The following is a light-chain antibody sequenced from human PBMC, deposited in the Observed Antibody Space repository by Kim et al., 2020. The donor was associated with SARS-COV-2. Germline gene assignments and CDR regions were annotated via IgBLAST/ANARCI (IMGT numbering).Light chain of an antibody. CDR1: SSDVGGYNL. Sequence: QSALTQPASVSGSPGQSITISCTGTSSDVGGYNLVSWYQQHPGKAPKFMIYDVSKRSSRVSNRFSGSKSGNTASLTISGLQAEDEADYYCTSYTRSDTWVFGGGTKLTVL. CDR3: TSYTRSDTWV. J-gene: IGLJ3*02. V-gene: IGLV2-14*03. CDR2: DVS.